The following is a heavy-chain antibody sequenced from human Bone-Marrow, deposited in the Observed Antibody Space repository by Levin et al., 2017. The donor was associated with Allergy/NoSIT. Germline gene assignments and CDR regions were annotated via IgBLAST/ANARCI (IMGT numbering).Heavy chain of an antibody. V-gene: IGHV3-30*04. Sequence: GGSLRLSCGASGFTFSTYAMHWVRQVPGKGLEWVAVTSYDEKNKYYADSVKGRFTISRDNSKNTLYLQMNSLRVEDTAVYYCARDLNWGLHLDYWGQGTLVTVSS. CDR2: TSYDEKNK. J-gene: IGHJ4*02. D-gene: IGHD7-27*01. CDR3: ARDLNWGLHLDY. CDR1: GFTFSTYA.